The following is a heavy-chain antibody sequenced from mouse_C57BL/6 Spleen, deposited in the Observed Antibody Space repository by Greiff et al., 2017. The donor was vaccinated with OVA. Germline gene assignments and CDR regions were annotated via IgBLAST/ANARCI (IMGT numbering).Heavy chain of an antibody. V-gene: IGHV1-80*01. J-gene: IGHJ2*01. CDR3: ERSDWDGYYYDD. CDR2: ISPGDVVS. Sequence: VQLVESGPELVKPGASVKISCKASGSAFRSYWMNWVKQRPGNGLAWIGQISPGDVVSNSNGKFKGKATLTADPSSSTAYMQLSSLTSEDYAVYFGERSDWDGYYYDDWGQSTTLTVAS. CDR1: GSAFRSYW. D-gene: IGHD4-1*01.